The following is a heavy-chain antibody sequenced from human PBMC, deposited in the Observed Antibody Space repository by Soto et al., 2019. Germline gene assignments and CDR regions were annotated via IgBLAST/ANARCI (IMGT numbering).Heavy chain of an antibody. CDR2: ITYDGSNT. Sequence: HPGGSLRLSCAASGFTFSTYSMNWVRQAPGKGLEWVSLITYDGSNTYYADSVKGRFTISRDNSKNTLYLQMNSLRAEDTAVYYCAKDSRAVTTLFFYGMDVWGQGTTVTVSS. CDR1: GFTFSTYS. J-gene: IGHJ6*02. CDR3: AKDSRAVTTLFFYGMDV. V-gene: IGHV3-30*18. D-gene: IGHD4-17*01.